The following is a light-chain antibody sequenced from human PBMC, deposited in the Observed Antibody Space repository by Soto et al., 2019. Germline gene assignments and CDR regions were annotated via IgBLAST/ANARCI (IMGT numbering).Light chain of an antibody. CDR1: QRISNSY. Sequence: EIVLTQSPGTLSLSPGERATLSCRASQRISNSYLAWYQQKPGQAPRLLLYDASRRATGIPERVSGSGSGTDFTLTISRLEPEDFAVYYCQQYARPPLAFGQGTKVEIK. V-gene: IGKV3-20*01. CDR2: DAS. CDR3: QQYARPPLA. J-gene: IGKJ2*01.